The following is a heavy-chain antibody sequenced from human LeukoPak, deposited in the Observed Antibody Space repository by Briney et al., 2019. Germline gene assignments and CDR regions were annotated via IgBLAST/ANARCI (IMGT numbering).Heavy chain of an antibody. J-gene: IGHJ6*03. CDR1: GFTFSSYS. V-gene: IGHV3-21*01. Sequence: PGGSLRLSCAASGFTFSSYSMNWVRQAPGKGLEWVSSISSSSSYIYYADSVKGRFTISRDNAKNSLYLQMNSLRAEDTAVYYCARGPAIMYYDFWSGYSNYMDVWGKGTTVTVSS. D-gene: IGHD3-3*01. CDR3: ARGPAIMYYDFWSGYSNYMDV. CDR2: ISSSSSYI.